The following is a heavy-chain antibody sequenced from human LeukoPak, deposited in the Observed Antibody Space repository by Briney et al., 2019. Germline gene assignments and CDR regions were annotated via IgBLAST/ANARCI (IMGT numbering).Heavy chain of an antibody. CDR3: ARHRARSSGYDAFDI. Sequence: PSETLSLTCAVSGYSISSGNYWGWIRQPPGKGLEWIGSIYHSGSTCYNPSLKSRVTISVDTSKNQFSLKLSSVTAADTAVYYCARHRARSSGYDAFDIWGQGTMVTVSS. D-gene: IGHD3-22*01. CDR2: IYHSGST. V-gene: IGHV4-38-2*01. CDR1: GYSISSGNY. J-gene: IGHJ3*02.